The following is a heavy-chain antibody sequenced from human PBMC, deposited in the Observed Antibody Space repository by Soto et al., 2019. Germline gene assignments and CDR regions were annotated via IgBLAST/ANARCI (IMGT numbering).Heavy chain of an antibody. V-gene: IGHV4-59*01. CDR3: ARDAVGPYDH. J-gene: IGHJ4*01. CDR2: IYCSGST. Sequence: SDTLSLTCTVSGAPISINYWSWIRQSPGKGLEWIGYIYCSGSTTYNPALKSRVTMAADKSKDQFSLKLNSVTAADTAVYYWARDAVGPYDHWGPRIQVTVSS. CDR1: GAPISINY.